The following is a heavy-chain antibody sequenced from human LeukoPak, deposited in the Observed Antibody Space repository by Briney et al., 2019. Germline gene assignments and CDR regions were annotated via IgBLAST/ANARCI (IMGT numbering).Heavy chain of an antibody. J-gene: IGHJ5*02. CDR2: IIPIFGTA. D-gene: IGHD3-10*01. V-gene: IGHV1-69*05. Sequence: GASVKVSCKASGGTFSSYAISWVRQAPGQGLEWMGGIIPIFGTANYAQKFQGRVTITTDESTSTAYMELSSLRSEDTAVYYCARVAGYGSGSYYDWFDPWGQGTLVTVSS. CDR1: GGTFSSYA. CDR3: ARVAGYGSGSYYDWFDP.